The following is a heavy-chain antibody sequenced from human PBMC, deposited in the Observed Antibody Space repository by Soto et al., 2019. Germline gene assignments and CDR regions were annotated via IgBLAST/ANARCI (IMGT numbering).Heavy chain of an antibody. CDR3: ARGLQLWFPLLDY. CDR2: IYSGGST. D-gene: IGHD5-18*01. Sequence: GGSLRLSCAASGVSVSSNYMSWVRQAPGKGLEWVSVIYSGGSTYYADSVKGRFTISRDNSKNTLYLQMNSLRAEDTALYYCARGLQLWFPLLDYWSQGTLVTV. J-gene: IGHJ4*02. CDR1: GVSVSSNY. V-gene: IGHV3-53*01.